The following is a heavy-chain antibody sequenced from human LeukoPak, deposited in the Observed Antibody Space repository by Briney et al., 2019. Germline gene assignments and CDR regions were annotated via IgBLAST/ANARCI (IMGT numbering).Heavy chain of an antibody. D-gene: IGHD3-10*01. CDR3: AKRGAMVRGKRYYYYMDV. V-gene: IGHV1-8*01. J-gene: IGHJ6*03. Sequence: ASVKVSCKASGYTFTCYDINRVRQATGQGLEWMGWMNPNSGNTGYAQKFQGRVTMTRNTSISTAYMELSSLRSEDTAVYYCAKRGAMVRGKRYYYYMDVWGKGTTVTVSS. CDR1: GYTFTCYD. CDR2: MNPNSGNT.